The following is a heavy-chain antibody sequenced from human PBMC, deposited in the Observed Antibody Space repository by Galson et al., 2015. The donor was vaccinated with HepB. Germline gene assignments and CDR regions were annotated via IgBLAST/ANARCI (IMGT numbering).Heavy chain of an antibody. D-gene: IGHD3-10*01. CDR3: ARVGRPLLWFREATPYFDY. V-gene: IGHV3-11*01. Sequence: SLRLSCAASGFTFSDYYMSWIRQAPGKGLEWVSYISSSGSTIYYADSVKGRFTISRDNAKNSLYLQMNSLRAEDTAVYYCARVGRPLLWFREATPYFDYWGQGTLVTVSS. CDR1: GFTFSDYY. J-gene: IGHJ4*02. CDR2: ISSSGSTI.